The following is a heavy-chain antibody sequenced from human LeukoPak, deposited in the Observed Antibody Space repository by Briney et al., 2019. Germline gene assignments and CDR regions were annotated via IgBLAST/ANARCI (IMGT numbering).Heavy chain of an antibody. Sequence: GRSLRLSCVASGFTFSNYGMHWVRQAPGKGLEWVAVISYDGRHKYYADSVKGRFTISRDNSKNKLYLQMNSLRAEDTAMYYCARVPSIAAVGIRLDYWGQGTLVTVSS. CDR3: ARVPSIAAVGIRLDY. D-gene: IGHD6-13*01. V-gene: IGHV3-30*03. CDR2: ISYDGRHK. CDR1: GFTFSNYG. J-gene: IGHJ4*02.